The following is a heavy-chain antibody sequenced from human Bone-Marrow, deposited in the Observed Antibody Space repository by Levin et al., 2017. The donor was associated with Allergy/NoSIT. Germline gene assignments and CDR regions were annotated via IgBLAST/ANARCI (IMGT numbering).Heavy chain of an antibody. J-gene: IGHJ5*02. CDR3: ARDRDNYGDPYNWFDP. Sequence: GASVKVSCKASGYTFTGYYMHWVRQAPGQGLEWMGRINPNSGGTNYAQKFQGRVTMTRDTSISTAYMELSRLRSDDTAVYYCARDRDNYGDPYNWFDPWGQGTLVTVSS. CDR2: INPNSGGT. D-gene: IGHD4-17*01. CDR1: GYTFTGYY. V-gene: IGHV1-2*06.